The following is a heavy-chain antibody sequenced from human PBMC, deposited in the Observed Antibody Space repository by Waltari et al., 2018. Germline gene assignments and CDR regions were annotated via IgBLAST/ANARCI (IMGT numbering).Heavy chain of an antibody. CDR2: ISYSGTP. Sequence: QLQLQESGPGLVKPSETVSLTCSVSGGSITSARHYWGWIRQPPGQGLEWNGTISYSGTPYHSPSLQSRVTISRDTSKNQLSLKLDSVPASDTAVYYCATYIGASVGTASFDVWGQGTMVTVSS. CDR1: GGSITSARHY. D-gene: IGHD5-12*01. CDR3: ATYIGASVGTASFDV. J-gene: IGHJ3*01. V-gene: IGHV4-39*01.